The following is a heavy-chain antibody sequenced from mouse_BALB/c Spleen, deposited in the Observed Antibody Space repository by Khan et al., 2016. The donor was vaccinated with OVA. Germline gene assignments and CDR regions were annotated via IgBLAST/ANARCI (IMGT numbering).Heavy chain of an antibody. CDR2: IDPFNGGT. CDR1: GYSFTSYY. V-gene: IGHV1S135*01. J-gene: IGHJ3*01. Sequence: VQLKQSGPELMKPGASVNISCKASGYSFTSYYIHWVKQSHGKSLEWIGYIDPFNGGTDYPQKFKGKATLPVAKSSHTAYLHLSSLPSEDYAVDFCARGTFDYWGQGTLVTVSA. D-gene: IGHD3-3*01. CDR3: ARGTFDY.